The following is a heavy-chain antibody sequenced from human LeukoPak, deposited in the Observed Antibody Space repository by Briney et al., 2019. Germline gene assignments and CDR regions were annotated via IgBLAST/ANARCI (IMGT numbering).Heavy chain of an antibody. D-gene: IGHD3-22*01. CDR3: ARVRWVGSSGYCSYYYGMDV. CDR1: GYTFTSYG. CDR2: ISSYNGNT. V-gene: IGHV1-18*01. J-gene: IGHJ6*02. Sequence: ASVKVSCKASGYTFTSYGISWVRQAPGQGLEWMGWISSYNGNTNYAQKLQGRVTMTTDTSTSTAYMELRSLRSDDTAVYYCARVRWVGSSGYCSYYYGMDVWGQGTTVTVSS.